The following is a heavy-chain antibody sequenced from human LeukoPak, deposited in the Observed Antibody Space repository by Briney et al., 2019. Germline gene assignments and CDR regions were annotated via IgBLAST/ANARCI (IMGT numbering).Heavy chain of an antibody. Sequence: GGTLRLSCAASGFTFSSYGMSWVRQAPGKGLEWVSAISGSGGSTYYADSVKGRFTISRDNAKNSLYLQMNSLRAEDTAVYYCARAHNWKYGSFDFWGQGTLVTVSS. CDR1: GFTFSSYG. J-gene: IGHJ4*02. V-gene: IGHV3-23*01. CDR3: ARAHNWKYGSFDF. D-gene: IGHD1-7*01. CDR2: ISGSGGST.